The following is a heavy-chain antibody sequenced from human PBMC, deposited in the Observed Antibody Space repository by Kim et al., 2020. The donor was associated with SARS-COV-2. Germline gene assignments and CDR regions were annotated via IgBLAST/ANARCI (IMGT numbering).Heavy chain of an antibody. CDR2: MNPNSGNT. J-gene: IGHJ6*02. CDR1: GYTFTSYD. Sequence: ASVKVSCKASGYTFTSYDINWVRQATGQGLEWMGWMNPNSGNTGYAQKFQGRVTMTRNTSISTAYMELSSLRSEDTAVYYCARGGAYYDFWSTYYYYGMDVWGQGTTVTVSS. D-gene: IGHD3-3*01. V-gene: IGHV1-8*01. CDR3: ARGGAYYDFWSTYYYYGMDV.